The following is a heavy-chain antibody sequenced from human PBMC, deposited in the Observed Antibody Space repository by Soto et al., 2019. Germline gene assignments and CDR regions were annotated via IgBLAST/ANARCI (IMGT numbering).Heavy chain of an antibody. CDR2: IYHSGST. Sequence: SETLSLTCAVSGYSISSGYYLGWIRQPPGKGLEWIGSIYHSGSTYYNPSLKSRVTISVDTSKNQFSLKLSSVTAADTAVYYCARWRSSGWHYYFDYWGQGTLVTVSS. J-gene: IGHJ4*02. CDR1: GYSISSGYY. V-gene: IGHV4-38-2*01. D-gene: IGHD6-19*01. CDR3: ARWRSSGWHYYFDY.